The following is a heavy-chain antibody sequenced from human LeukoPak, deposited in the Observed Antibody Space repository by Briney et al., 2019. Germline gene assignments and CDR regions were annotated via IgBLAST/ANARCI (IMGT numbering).Heavy chain of an antibody. V-gene: IGHV4-34*01. CDR1: GGSFSGYY. CDR2: ISHSGST. D-gene: IGHD2-15*01. Sequence: TSETLSLTCTVYGGSFSGYYWSWIRQPPGKGLEWIGEISHSGSTNYNPSLKSRVTISVDTSKNQFSLKLSSVTAADTAVYYCARVGCSGGSCYGNYYYYYMDVWGKGTTVTISS. J-gene: IGHJ6*03. CDR3: ARVGCSGGSCYGNYYYYYMDV.